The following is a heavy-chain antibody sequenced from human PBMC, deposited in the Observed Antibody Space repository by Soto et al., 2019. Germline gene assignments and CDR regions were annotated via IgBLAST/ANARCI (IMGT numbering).Heavy chain of an antibody. J-gene: IGHJ4*02. D-gene: IGHD6-19*01. V-gene: IGHV2-26*01. Sequence: QVTLKESGPVLVKPTETLTLTCTVSGFSLSNARMGVSWIRQPPGKALEWLAHIFSNDEKSYRTSLKSRITISKDTSKSQVVLTMTNMDPVDTATYYCARISLVAGTPTVDYWGQGTLVTVSS. CDR2: IFSNDEK. CDR3: ARISLVAGTPTVDY. CDR1: GFSLSNARMG.